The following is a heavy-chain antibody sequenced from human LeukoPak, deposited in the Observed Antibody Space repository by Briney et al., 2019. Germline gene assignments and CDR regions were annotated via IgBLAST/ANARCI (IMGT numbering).Heavy chain of an antibody. J-gene: IGHJ5*02. CDR2: INPNSGGT. CDR3: AREVVAAAGTGWFDP. V-gene: IGHV1-2*04. Sequence: GASVKVSCKASGYTFTGYYMHWVRQAPGQGLEWMGWINPNSGGTNYAQKFRGWVTMTRDTSISTAYMELSRLRSDDTAVYYCAREVVAAAGTGWFDPWGQGTLVTVSS. CDR1: GYTFTGYY. D-gene: IGHD6-13*01.